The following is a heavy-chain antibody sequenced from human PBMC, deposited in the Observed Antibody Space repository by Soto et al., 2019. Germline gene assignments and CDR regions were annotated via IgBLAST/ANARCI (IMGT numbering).Heavy chain of an antibody. J-gene: IGHJ5*02. CDR3: ARDREAARPGWFDP. Sequence: GASVKVSCKASGYPFSTYGISWVRQAPGRGLEWMGWISAYNGDTKDAQKFQDRVTMTTDAFTSTAYLELRSLTSDDTAVYYCARDREAARPGWFDPWGQGTLVTVS. CDR1: GYPFSTYG. D-gene: IGHD6-6*01. V-gene: IGHV1-18*04. CDR2: ISAYNGDT.